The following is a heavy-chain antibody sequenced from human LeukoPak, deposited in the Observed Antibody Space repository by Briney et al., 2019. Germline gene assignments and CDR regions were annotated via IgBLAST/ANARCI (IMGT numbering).Heavy chain of an antibody. CDR2: INHSGST. V-gene: IGHV4-34*01. J-gene: IGHJ4*02. CDR3: ARALKYCSGGSCYLSRSRHFDY. D-gene: IGHD2-15*01. CDR1: GGSFSGYY. Sequence: SETLSLTCAVYGGSFSGYYWSWIRQPPGKGLEWIGEINHSGSTNYNPSLKSRVTISVDTSKNQFSLKLSSVTAADTVVYYCARALKYCSGGSCYLSRSRHFDYWGQGTLVTVSS.